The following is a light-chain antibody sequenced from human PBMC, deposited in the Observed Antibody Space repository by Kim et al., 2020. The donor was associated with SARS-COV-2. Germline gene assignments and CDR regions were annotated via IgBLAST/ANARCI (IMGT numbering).Light chain of an antibody. J-gene: IGKJ2*01. V-gene: IGKV3-11*01. CDR1: QSVSSY. Sequence: EIVWTQSPATLSLSPGERATLSCRASQSVSSYLAWYQQKPGQAPRLLIYDASNRATGIPARFSGSGSGTDFTLTISSLEPEDFAVYYCQQRSNWPLFGQGTKLEI. CDR3: QQRSNWPL. CDR2: DAS.